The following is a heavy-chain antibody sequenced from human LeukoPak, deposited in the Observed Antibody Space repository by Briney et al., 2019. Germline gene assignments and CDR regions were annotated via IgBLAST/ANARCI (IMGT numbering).Heavy chain of an antibody. CDR3: ARDQGYYDSSGPGD. J-gene: IGHJ4*02. Sequence: SETLSLTCTVSGGSISSYYWSWIRQPPGKGLERIGRIYTSGSTNYNPSLKSRVTMSVDTSKNQFSLKLSSVTAADTAVYYCARDQGYYDSSGPGDWGQGTLVTVSS. CDR1: GGSISSYY. V-gene: IGHV4-4*07. D-gene: IGHD3-22*01. CDR2: IYTSGST.